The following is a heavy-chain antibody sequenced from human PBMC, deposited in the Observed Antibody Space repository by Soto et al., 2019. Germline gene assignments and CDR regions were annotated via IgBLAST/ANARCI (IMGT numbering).Heavy chain of an antibody. V-gene: IGHV3-21*01. CDR3: ARDSLERYSSSWDFDY. CDR1: GFTFSSYS. J-gene: IGHJ4*02. D-gene: IGHD6-13*01. CDR2: ISSSSSYI. Sequence: GGSLRLSCAASGFTFSSYSMNWVRQAPGKGLEWVSSISSSSSYIYYADSVKGRFTISRDNAKNSLYLQMNSLRAEDTAVYYCARDSLERYSSSWDFDYWGQGTLVTVSS.